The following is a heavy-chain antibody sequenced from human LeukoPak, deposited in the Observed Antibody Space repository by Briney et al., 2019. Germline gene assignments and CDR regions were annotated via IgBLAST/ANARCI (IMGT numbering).Heavy chain of an antibody. D-gene: IGHD2-15*01. J-gene: IGHJ5*02. CDR2: ISYDGSNK. V-gene: IGHV3-30*18. CDR1: GFTFSSYG. CDR3: AKDKQRGAVTVGWFDP. Sequence: GGSLRLSCAASGFTFSSYGMHWVRQAPGKGLEWVAVISYDGSNKYYADSVKGRFTISRDNSKNTLYLQMNSLRAEDTAVYYCAKDKQRGAVTVGWFDPWGQGTLVTVSS.